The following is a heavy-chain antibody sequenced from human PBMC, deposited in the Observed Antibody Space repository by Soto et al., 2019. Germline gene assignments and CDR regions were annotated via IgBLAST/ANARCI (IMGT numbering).Heavy chain of an antibody. Sequence: QVQLVQSGAEVKKPGSSVKVSCKASGGTFSSYTISWVRQAPGQGLEWMGRIIPILGIANYAQKFQGRVTITADKSTSTAYVELSSLRSDDTAVYYCAGTPGVVVNAISPDSWGQGTLVTVSS. J-gene: IGHJ5*01. D-gene: IGHD2-21*01. CDR1: GGTFSSYT. V-gene: IGHV1-69*02. CDR3: AGTPGVVVNAISPDS. CDR2: IIPILGIA.